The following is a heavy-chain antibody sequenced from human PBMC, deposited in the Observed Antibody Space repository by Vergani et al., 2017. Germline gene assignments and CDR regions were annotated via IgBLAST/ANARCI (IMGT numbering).Heavy chain of an antibody. CDR2: IKQDGSEK. D-gene: IGHD5-24*01. V-gene: IGHV3-7*01. Sequence: EVQLVESGGGLVQPGGSLRLSCAASGFTFSSYWMSWVRQAPGKGLEWVANIKQDGSEKYYVDSVKGRFTISRDNAKNSLYLQMNSLRAEDTAVYYCARESGLMWLQYYYYYYMDVWGQGTTVTVSS. CDR1: GFTFSSYW. J-gene: IGHJ6*03. CDR3: ARESGLMWLQYYYYYYMDV.